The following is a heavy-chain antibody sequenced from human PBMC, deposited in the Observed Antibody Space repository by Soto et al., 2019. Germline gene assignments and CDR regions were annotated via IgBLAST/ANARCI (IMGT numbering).Heavy chain of an antibody. CDR2: ISYDGSNK. CDR1: GFTFSSYS. D-gene: IGHD6-13*01. Sequence: QVQLVESGGGVVQPGRSLRLSCAASGFTFSSYSMHWVRQAPGKGLEWVAVISYDGSNKYYADSVKGRFTISRDNSKNTLYLQMNSLRAEDTAVYYCAKWAYIAAAPGYFDYWGQGTLVTVSS. V-gene: IGHV3-30*18. CDR3: AKWAYIAAAPGYFDY. J-gene: IGHJ4*02.